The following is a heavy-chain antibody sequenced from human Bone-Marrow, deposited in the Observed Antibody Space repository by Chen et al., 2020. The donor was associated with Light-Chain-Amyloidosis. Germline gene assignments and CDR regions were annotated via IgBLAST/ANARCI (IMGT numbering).Heavy chain of an antibody. V-gene: IGHV4-39*01. CDR3: ARHACYGDYSLY. CDR2: IYYSGST. Sequence: QLQLQESGPGLVKPSETLSLTCTVSGGSISRSSYYWGWLRQPPGKGLEWIGSIYYSGSTYYNPSLKSRVTISVDTSKNQCSLKLSSVTAADTAVYYCARHACYGDYSLYWGQGTLVTVSS. CDR1: GGSISRSSYY. D-gene: IGHD4-17*01. J-gene: IGHJ4*02.